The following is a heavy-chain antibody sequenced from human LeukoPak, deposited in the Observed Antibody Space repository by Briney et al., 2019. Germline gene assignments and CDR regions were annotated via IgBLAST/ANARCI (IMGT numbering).Heavy chain of an antibody. CDR2: ISSSGSTI. CDR1: GFTFSSYE. D-gene: IGHD3-10*01. V-gene: IGHV3-48*03. Sequence: GGSLRLSCAASGFTFSSYEMNWVRQAPGKGLQWVSYISSSGSTIYYADSVKGRFTISRDNAKNSLYLQMNSLRAEDTAVYYCAPGGGAITMVDYWGQGTLVTVSS. J-gene: IGHJ4*02. CDR3: APGGGAITMVDY.